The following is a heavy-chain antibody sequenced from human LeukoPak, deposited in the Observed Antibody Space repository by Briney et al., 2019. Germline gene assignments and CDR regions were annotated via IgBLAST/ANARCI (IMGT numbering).Heavy chain of an antibody. V-gene: IGHV3-30*02. J-gene: IGHJ3*02. D-gene: IGHD2-2*01. CDR2: IRYDGSNK. Sequence: GGSLRLSCAASGFTFSSYGMHWVRQAPGKGLEWVAFIRYDGSNKYYADSVKGRFTISRDNSKNTPYLQMNSLRAEDTAVYYCAKDYLGYCSSTSCHDAFDIWGQGTMVTVSS. CDR3: AKDYLGYCSSTSCHDAFDI. CDR1: GFTFSSYG.